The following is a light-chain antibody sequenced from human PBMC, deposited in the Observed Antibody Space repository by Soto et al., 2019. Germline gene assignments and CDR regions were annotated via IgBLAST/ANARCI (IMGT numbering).Light chain of an antibody. J-gene: IGLJ2*01. CDR1: SNDVGHSSF. Sequence: QSALTQPPSASGSPGQSVTISCTGNSNDVGHSSFISWYQQHPGKGPKLMIYEVSKRPPGVPDRFSGSTSGNTASLSVSGLQAEDEADYFCNAHADNGKEVFGGGTKLTVL. CDR3: NAHADNGKEV. CDR2: EVS. V-gene: IGLV2-8*01.